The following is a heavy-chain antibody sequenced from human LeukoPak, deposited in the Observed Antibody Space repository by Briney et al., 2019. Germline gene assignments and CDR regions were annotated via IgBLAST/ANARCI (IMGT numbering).Heavy chain of an antibody. CDR1: GYTFTSYD. CDR2: IIPIFGTA. V-gene: IGHV1-69*05. Sequence: SVKVSCKASGYTFTSYDINGVRQAPGQGLEWMGGIIPIFGTANYAQKFQGRVTITTDESTSTAYMELSSLRSEDTAVYYCARDNRNSGIPFDYWGQGTLVTVSS. CDR3: ARDNRNSGIPFDY. D-gene: IGHD1-26*01. J-gene: IGHJ4*02.